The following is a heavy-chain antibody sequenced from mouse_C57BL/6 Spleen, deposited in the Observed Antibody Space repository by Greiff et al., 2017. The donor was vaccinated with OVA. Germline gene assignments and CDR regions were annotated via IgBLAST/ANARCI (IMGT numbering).Heavy chain of an antibody. Sequence: VQLQQSGPVLVKPGASVKMSCKASGYTFTDYYMNWVKQSHGKSLEWIGVINPYNGGTSYNQKFKGKATLTVDKSSSTAYMELNSLTSEDSAVYYCARRASADSWCAYWGQGTLVTVSA. CDR2: INPYNGGT. V-gene: IGHV1-19*01. CDR3: ARRASADSWCAY. J-gene: IGHJ3*01. CDR1: GYTFTDYY. D-gene: IGHD3-1*01.